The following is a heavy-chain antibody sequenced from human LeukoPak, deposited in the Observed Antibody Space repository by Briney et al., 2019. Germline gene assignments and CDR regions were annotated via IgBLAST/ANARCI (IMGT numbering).Heavy chain of an antibody. J-gene: IGHJ6*04. Sequence: KPSETLSLTCTVSGGSISSGSYYWSWIRQPAGKGLEWIGRIYTSGSTNYNPSLKSRVTMSVDTSKNQFSLKLSSVTAADTAVYYCAGTYYYGSGTLDVWGKGTTVTISS. CDR3: AGTYYYGSGTLDV. CDR1: GGSISSGSYY. CDR2: IYTSGST. D-gene: IGHD3-10*01. V-gene: IGHV4-61*02.